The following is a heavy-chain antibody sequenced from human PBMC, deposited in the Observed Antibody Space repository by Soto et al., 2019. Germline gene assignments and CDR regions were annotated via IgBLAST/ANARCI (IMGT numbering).Heavy chain of an antibody. J-gene: IGHJ5*02. Sequence: SQTLSLTCAISGDSVYSDSATWNWMRQSPSRGLEWLGRTYYRSQWYTDYADSVKSRITISPDTSKNQFFLQLSSVTPEDTAVYYCANEFSSSASDDFYYYGMDPWGQGIMVTVSS. CDR2: TYYRSQWYT. V-gene: IGHV6-1*01. CDR3: ANEFSSSASDDFYYYGMDP. D-gene: IGHD6-6*01. CDR1: GDSVYSDSAT.